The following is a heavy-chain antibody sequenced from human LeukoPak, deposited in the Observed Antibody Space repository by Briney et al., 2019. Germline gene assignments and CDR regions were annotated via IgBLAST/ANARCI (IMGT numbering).Heavy chain of an antibody. Sequence: ASVKVSCKASGYTFTSYGISWVRQAPGQGLEWMGWISAYNGKTNYAQKLQGRVTMTTDTSTSTAYLELRSLRSDDTAVYYCARDPDAEYFQHWGQGTLVTVSS. V-gene: IGHV1-18*01. CDR1: GYTFTSYG. D-gene: IGHD1-14*01. J-gene: IGHJ1*01. CDR2: ISAYNGKT. CDR3: ARDPDAEYFQH.